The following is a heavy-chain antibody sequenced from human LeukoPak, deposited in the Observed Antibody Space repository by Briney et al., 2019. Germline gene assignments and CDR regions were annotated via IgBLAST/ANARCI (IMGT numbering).Heavy chain of an antibody. CDR3: ARMKWEPRFDP. V-gene: IGHV4-59*01. J-gene: IGHJ5*02. Sequence: SETLSLTCTVSGGSISNKYWSWIRQPPGKGLEWIGYIYYSGSTNYNPSLKSRVTISVDTSKNQFSLKLSSVTAADTAVYYCARMKWEPRFDPWGQGTLVTVSS. CDR2: IYYSGST. D-gene: IGHD1-26*01. CDR1: GGSISNKY.